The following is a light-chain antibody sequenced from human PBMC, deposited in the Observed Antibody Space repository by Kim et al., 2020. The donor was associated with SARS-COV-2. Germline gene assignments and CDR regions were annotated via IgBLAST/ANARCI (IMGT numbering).Light chain of an antibody. J-gene: IGKJ2*01. CDR1: QCISIS. CDR3: QQYYAVPFT. CDR2: ATS. V-gene: IGKV1-NL1*01. Sequence: SASVGCRVTITWRARQCISISLAWFQQKPGTAPKLLISATSKLEDGVPARFSGRGPGTEFTLTISSLQPEDVATYFCQQYYAVPFTFGQGTKLEI.